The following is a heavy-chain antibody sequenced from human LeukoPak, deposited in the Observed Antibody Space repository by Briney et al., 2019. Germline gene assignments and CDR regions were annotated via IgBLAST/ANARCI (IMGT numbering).Heavy chain of an antibody. CDR2: INPNSGNT. J-gene: IGHJ6*02. V-gene: IGHV1-8*02. D-gene: IGHD3-3*01. Sequence: ASVKVSCKASGYTFTGYYMHWVRQAPGQGLEWMGWINPNSGNTGYAQKFQGRVTMTRNTSISTAYMELSSLRSEDTAVYYCARVKDDFWSGYHYYYYGMDVWGQGTTVTVSS. CDR3: ARVKDDFWSGYHYYYYGMDV. CDR1: GYTFTGYY.